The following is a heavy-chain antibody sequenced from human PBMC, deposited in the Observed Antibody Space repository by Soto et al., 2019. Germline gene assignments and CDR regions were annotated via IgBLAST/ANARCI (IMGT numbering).Heavy chain of an antibody. D-gene: IGHD5-18*01. J-gene: IGHJ4*02. CDR2: ISCDGSNK. CDR3: AKRGYSYGYGLDY. V-gene: IGHV3-30*18. Sequence: QVQLVESGGGVVQPGRSLRLSCAASGFTFSSYGMHWVRQAPGKGLEWVAVISCDGSNKYYADSVKGRFTISRDNSKNTLYLQMNSLRAEDTAVYYCAKRGYSYGYGLDYWGQGTLVTVSS. CDR1: GFTFSSYG.